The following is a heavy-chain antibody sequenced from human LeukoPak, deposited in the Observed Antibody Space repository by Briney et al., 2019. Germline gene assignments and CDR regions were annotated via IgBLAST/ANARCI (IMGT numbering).Heavy chain of an antibody. V-gene: IGHV3-23*01. D-gene: IGHD3-22*01. CDR2: ISGSGGST. J-gene: IGHJ4*02. CDR1: GITLSNYG. Sequence: PGGSLRPSCVVSGITLSNYGMSWVRQAPGKGLEWVAGISGSGGSTNYADSVKGRFTISRDNPKNTLYLQTNSLRAEDTAVYFCAKRGVVIRVILVGFHKEAYYFDSWGQGALVTVSS. CDR3: AKRGVVIRVILVGFHKEAYYFDS.